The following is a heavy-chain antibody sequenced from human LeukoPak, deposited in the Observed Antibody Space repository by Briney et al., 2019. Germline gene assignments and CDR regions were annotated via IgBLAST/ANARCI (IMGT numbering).Heavy chain of an antibody. Sequence: SETLSLTCTVSGDSVTGGSYHWSWIRQPPGKGLEWIGYIYSSGSTEYKPSLKSRATISADTSKNQFSLKLTSVTAADTAIYYCARRNDFDIWGQGTMVTVSS. CDR1: GDSVTGGSYH. J-gene: IGHJ3*02. V-gene: IGHV4-61*01. CDR2: IYSSGST. CDR3: ARRNDFDI.